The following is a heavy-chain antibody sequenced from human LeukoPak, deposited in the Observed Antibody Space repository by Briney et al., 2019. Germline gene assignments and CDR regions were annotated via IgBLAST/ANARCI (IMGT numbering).Heavy chain of an antibody. CDR2: INPNSGGT. CDR1: GYTFTGYY. Sequence: GASVKVSCKASGYTFTGYYMHWVRQAPGQGLEWMGRINPNSGGTNYAQKFQGRVTMTRDTSISTAYMGLSRLRSDDTAVYYCARVASGYYDSSGYVDWYFDLWGRGTLVTVSS. CDR3: ARVASGYYDSSGYVDWYFDL. J-gene: IGHJ2*01. D-gene: IGHD3-22*01. V-gene: IGHV1-2*06.